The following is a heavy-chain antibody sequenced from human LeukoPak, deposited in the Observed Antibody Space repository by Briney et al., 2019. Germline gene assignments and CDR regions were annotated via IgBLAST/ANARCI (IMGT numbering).Heavy chain of an antibody. V-gene: IGHV4-34*01. CDR2: INHSGST. D-gene: IGHD3-16*02. CDR3: ARGLSRAIAYYFDY. J-gene: IGHJ4*02. CDR1: GGSFSGYY. Sequence: SETLSLTCAVYGGSFSGYYWSWIRQPPGKGLEWIGEINHSGSTNYNPSLKSRVTISVDTSKNQFSLKLSSVTAADTAVYYCARGLSRAIAYYFDYRGQGTLVTVSS.